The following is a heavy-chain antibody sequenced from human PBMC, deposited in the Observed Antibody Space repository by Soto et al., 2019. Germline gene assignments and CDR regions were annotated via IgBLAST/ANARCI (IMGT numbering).Heavy chain of an antibody. V-gene: IGHV3-64*02. CDR3: ARGSYGDYFSEGGGFDY. CDR2: ISSNGGST. CDR1: GFTFSSYA. D-gene: IGHD4-17*01. J-gene: IGHJ4*02. Sequence: GGSLRLSCAASGFTFSSYAMHWVRQAPGKGLEYVSAISSNGGSTYYADSVKGRFTISRDNSKNTLYLQMGSLRAEDMAVYYCARGSYGDYFSEGGGFDYWGQGTLVTVSS.